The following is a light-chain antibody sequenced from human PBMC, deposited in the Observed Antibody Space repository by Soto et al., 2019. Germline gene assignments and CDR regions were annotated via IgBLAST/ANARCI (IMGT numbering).Light chain of an antibody. CDR3: QQYNSYPYS. CDR1: QTIFSW. CDR2: KAS. Sequence: FQMTQSPSTLSASVGDRVNITCRASQTIFSWLAWYQQKPRKAPKLLIYKASSLESGVPSSYSGSGSGTEFTLTISGLQPDDFATYFCQQYNSYPYSFGQGTKLEIK. J-gene: IGKJ2*03. V-gene: IGKV1-5*03.